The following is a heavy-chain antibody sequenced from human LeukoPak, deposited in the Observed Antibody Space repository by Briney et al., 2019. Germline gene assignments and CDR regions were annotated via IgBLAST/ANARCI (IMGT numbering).Heavy chain of an antibody. CDR2: IYYSGST. J-gene: IGHJ4*02. D-gene: IGHD1-26*01. Sequence: SETLSLTCTVSGGSLSSYYWSWIRQPPGKGLEWIGYIYYSGSTNYNPSPKSRVTISVDTSKNQFSLKLSSVTAADTAVYYCARDIVGATDYWGQGTLVTVSS. CDR1: GGSLSSYY. V-gene: IGHV4-59*01. CDR3: ARDIVGATDY.